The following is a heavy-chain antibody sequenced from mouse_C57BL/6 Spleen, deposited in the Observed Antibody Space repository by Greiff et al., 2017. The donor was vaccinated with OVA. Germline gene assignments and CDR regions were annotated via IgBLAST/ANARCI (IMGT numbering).Heavy chain of an antibody. J-gene: IGHJ4*01. V-gene: IGHV1-80*01. CDR2: IYPGDGDT. CDR1: GYAFSSYW. Sequence: QVQLQQSGAELVKPGASVKISCKASGYAFSSYWMNWVKQRPGKGLEWIGQIYPGDGDTNYNGKFKGKATLTADKSSSTAYMQLSSLTSEDSAVYFCAREGTAQSHYYAMDYWGQGTSVTVSS. D-gene: IGHD3-2*02. CDR3: AREGTAQSHYYAMDY.